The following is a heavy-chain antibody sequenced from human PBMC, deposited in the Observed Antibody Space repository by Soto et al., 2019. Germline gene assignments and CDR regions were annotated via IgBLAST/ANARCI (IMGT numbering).Heavy chain of an antibody. D-gene: IGHD4-17*01. CDR2: IYSSANT. V-gene: IGHV4-31*03. Sequence: QVHLQESGPGLVKPSQTLSLTCTVSGGSISSADYYWSWIPQPPGKGLDGIGYIYSSANTYYTPSLKSRLTISVDTSKTQFSLKLNSVTAADTALYYCAIGLSAATVVTCYGDYWGQGTLVPVSS. J-gene: IGHJ4*02. CDR1: GGSISSADYY. CDR3: AIGLSAATVVTCYGDY.